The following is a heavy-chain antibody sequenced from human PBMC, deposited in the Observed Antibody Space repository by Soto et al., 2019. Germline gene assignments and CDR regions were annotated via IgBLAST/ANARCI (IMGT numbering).Heavy chain of an antibody. CDR1: GYTFTSYG. CDR3: ARENYYYDSSGSPAHMDV. CDR2: ISAYNGNT. D-gene: IGHD3-22*01. V-gene: IGHV1-18*01. Sequence: EASVKVSCKASGYTFTSYGISWVRQAPGQGLKWMGWISAYNGNTNYAQKLQGRVTMTTDTSTSTAYMELRSLRSDDTAVYYCARENYYYDSSGSPAHMDVWGQGATVTVSS. J-gene: IGHJ6*02.